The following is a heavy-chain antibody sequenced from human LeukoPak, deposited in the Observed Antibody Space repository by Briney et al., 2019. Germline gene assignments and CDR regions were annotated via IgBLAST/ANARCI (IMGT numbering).Heavy chain of an antibody. CDR3: AREGRVSGYDFDC. V-gene: IGHV3-23*01. D-gene: IGHD5-12*01. Sequence: GGSLRLSCTASGFTFSSQTMTWVRQAPGKGLDWVSEISGSGDTTYYADSVKGRFTISRDNAKNTLYLQMNSLRVEDTAVYYCAREGRVSGYDFDCWGQGTLVTVSS. CDR2: ISGSGDTT. CDR1: GFTFSSQT. J-gene: IGHJ4*02.